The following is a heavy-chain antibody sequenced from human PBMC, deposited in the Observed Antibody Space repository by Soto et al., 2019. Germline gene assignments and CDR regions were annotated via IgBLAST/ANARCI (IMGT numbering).Heavy chain of an antibody. Sequence: EVQLLESGGGLVQPGGSLRLSCAASGFTFSSYAMSWVRQAPGKGLEWGSAISGSGGSTYYADSVKGRFTISRDNSKNTLYLQMNSLRAEDTAVYYCAKTGGWYYYDSSGYALDYWGQGTLVTVSS. CDR3: AKTGGWYYYDSSGYALDY. D-gene: IGHD3-22*01. CDR2: ISGSGGST. CDR1: GFTFSSYA. V-gene: IGHV3-23*01. J-gene: IGHJ4*02.